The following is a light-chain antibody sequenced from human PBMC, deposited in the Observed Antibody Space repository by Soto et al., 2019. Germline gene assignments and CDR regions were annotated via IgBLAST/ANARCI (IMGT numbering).Light chain of an antibody. Sequence: EIVLTQSASTLSLSAGERATLSCRASQSVSSYLAWYQQKPGQAPRLLIYDASNRATGIPDRFSGIGSGTDFTLTISRLEPEDFAVYYCQQYGSSGTFGQGTKVDI. CDR2: DAS. J-gene: IGKJ1*01. CDR3: QQYGSSGT. CDR1: QSVSSY. V-gene: IGKV3-20*01.